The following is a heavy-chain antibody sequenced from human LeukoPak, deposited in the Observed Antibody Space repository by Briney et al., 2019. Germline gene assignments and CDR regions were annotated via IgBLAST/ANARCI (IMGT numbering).Heavy chain of an antibody. Sequence: ASVKVSCKGSGYKFISYALNWVRQAPGQGLEWMGWINTETGNPTYVQGFTGQFVFSVDTSVSTAYLQISSLRTEDTAVYYCARGGYYGGSGTYGFFDYWGQGSLVTVSS. D-gene: IGHD3-10*01. CDR3: ARGGYYGGSGTYGFFDY. V-gene: IGHV7-4-1*02. CDR2: INTETGNP. J-gene: IGHJ4*02. CDR1: GYKFISYA.